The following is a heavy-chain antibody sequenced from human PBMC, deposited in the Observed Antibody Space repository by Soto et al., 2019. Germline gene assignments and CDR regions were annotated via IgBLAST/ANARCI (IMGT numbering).Heavy chain of an antibody. CDR1: GFTFSSYG. CDR3: AREGIAAAGNAFDI. CDR2: IWYDGSNK. J-gene: IGHJ3*02. Sequence: QVQLVESGGGVVQPGRSLRLSCAASGFTFSSYGMHWVRQAPGKGLEWVAVIWYDGSNKYYADSVKGRFTISRDNSKNTLYLQMNSLRAEDTAVYYCAREGIAAAGNAFDIWGQGTMVTVSS. D-gene: IGHD6-13*01. V-gene: IGHV3-33*01.